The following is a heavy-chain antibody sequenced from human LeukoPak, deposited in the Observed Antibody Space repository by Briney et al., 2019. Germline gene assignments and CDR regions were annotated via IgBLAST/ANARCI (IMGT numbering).Heavy chain of an antibody. V-gene: IGHV4-59*01. D-gene: IGHD1-26*01. Sequence: SETLSLTCTVSGGSISSYYWSWIRQPPGKGLEYIGYIFYTGSTNYNPSLKSRVTISVDTSKNQFSLKLISVTAADTAVYYCASTPRGSYYYFDYWGRGTLVTVSS. CDR1: GGSISSYY. CDR2: IFYTGST. J-gene: IGHJ4*02. CDR3: ASTPRGSYYYFDY.